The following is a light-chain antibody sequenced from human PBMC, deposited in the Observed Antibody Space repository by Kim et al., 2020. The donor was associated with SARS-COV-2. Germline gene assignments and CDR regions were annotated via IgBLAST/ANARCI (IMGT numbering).Light chain of an antibody. Sequence: EIVLTQSPASLSLSPGESATLFCRASQSVTSYLAWYQQKPGHAPNRLIYDASSRATGIPARFSGSGCGTDFTFTSSSLEPEYFAVYYCQQRCNGCTFGGGTKV. CDR1: QSVTSY. CDR3: QQRCNGCT. J-gene: IGKJ4*01. CDR2: DAS. V-gene: IGKV3-11*01.